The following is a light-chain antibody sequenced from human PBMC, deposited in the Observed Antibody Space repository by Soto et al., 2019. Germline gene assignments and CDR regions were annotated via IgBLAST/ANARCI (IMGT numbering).Light chain of an antibody. Sequence: VLTQSPATLSLSPGERATLSCRASLNVNSYLAWYQQKPGQAPRLLIYDASNRAAGIPARFSGSGSGTEFTLTISSLQSEDFAVYYCQQYNNWPPWTFGQGTKVDIK. J-gene: IGKJ1*01. CDR2: DAS. CDR3: QQYNNWPPWT. CDR1: LNVNSY. V-gene: IGKV3D-15*01.